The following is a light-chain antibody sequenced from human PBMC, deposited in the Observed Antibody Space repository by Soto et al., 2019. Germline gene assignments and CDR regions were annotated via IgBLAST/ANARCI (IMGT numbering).Light chain of an antibody. J-gene: IGKJ1*01. CDR1: QSASSNY. V-gene: IGKV3D-20*02. Sequence: IALTLSTARMSVLSGERVALGCSTCQSASSNYLAWYQQIPGQAPRLLIYDASNRATGIPARFSGSGSGTDFTLTLSCLESEDFAVYYCQQPSNWVWTLGQGTKVDIK. CDR2: DAS. CDR3: QQPSNWVWT.